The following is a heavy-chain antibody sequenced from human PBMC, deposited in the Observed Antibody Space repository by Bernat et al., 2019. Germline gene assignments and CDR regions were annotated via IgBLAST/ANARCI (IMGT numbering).Heavy chain of an antibody. CDR2: ISYDGNKE. D-gene: IGHD1-1*01. V-gene: IGHV3-30*18. CDR3: AKVVVERGGWDDFDI. CDR1: GFIFSSYG. J-gene: IGHJ3*02. Sequence: QVQLVESGGGVVQPGRSLRLSCAASGFIFSSYGMHWVRQAPGKGLEWVAVISYDGNKENYADSVKGRFTSSRDNSKMTLYLQMNSLRVEDTAVYYCAKVVVERGGWDDFDIWGQGTMVTVSS.